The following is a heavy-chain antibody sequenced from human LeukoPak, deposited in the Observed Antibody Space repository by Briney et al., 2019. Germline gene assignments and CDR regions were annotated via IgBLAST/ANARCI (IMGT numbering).Heavy chain of an antibody. CDR1: GFIFSSPS. D-gene: IGHD4-17*01. Sequence: PGRSLTLSCAASGFIFSSPSMNSARQAPGKGLESVSSVRRVRMDIYNADSVKGRFTISRDNTKNSLYMQKNSLRAEDTAVYYCARNAEDYGDPLPGYWGQGTLVTVSS. CDR2: VRRVRMDI. V-gene: IGHV3-21*01. CDR3: ARNAEDYGDPLPGY. J-gene: IGHJ4*02.